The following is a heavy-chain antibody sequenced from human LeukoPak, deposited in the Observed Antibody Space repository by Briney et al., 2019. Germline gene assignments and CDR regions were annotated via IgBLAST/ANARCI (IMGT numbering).Heavy chain of an antibody. Sequence: ASVKVSCKASGYRFTSYEISWVRQAPGRGPEWMGWISADNGDTNYAQKFQGRVTMTTDTSTSTAYMELRSLRSDDTAVYYCARLLDHDYSDYYFDYWGQGTLVTVAS. CDR1: GYRFTSYE. CDR2: ISADNGDT. V-gene: IGHV1-18*01. D-gene: IGHD4-11*01. CDR3: ARLLDHDYSDYYFDY. J-gene: IGHJ4*02.